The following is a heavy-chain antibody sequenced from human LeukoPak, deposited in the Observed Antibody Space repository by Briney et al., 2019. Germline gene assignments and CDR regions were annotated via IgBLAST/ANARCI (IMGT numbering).Heavy chain of an antibody. CDR1: GFTFSDYD. J-gene: IGHJ4*02. D-gene: IGHD3-22*01. V-gene: IGHV3-11*01. CDR3: ARERFSDSSGLPGY. CDR2: ISSSGSTI. Sequence: GGSLTLSCAASGFTFSDYDMSWIRQAPGKGLEWVSYISSSGSTIYYADSVKGRFTISRDNAKNSLYLQMNSLRAEDTAVYYCARERFSDSSGLPGYCGQGTLVTVTS.